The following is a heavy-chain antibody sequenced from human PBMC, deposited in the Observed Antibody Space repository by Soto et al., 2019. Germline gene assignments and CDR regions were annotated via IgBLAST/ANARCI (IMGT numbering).Heavy chain of an antibody. Sequence: EVQLVESGGGLVKPGGSLRLSCAASGSTFSSYSMNWVRQAPGKGLEWVSSISTSSSFIYYADSVKGRFTVSRDNAKNSLYLQMNSLRAEDTAVYYCARGGHQLVYHHYGMDVWGQGTAVTVSS. CDR1: GSTFSSYS. D-gene: IGHD6-13*01. V-gene: IGHV3-21*01. CDR2: ISTSSSFI. J-gene: IGHJ6*02. CDR3: ARGGHQLVYHHYGMDV.